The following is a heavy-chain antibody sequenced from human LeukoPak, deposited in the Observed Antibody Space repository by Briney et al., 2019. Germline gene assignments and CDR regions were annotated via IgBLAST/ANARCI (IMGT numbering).Heavy chain of an antibody. CDR2: INWNGGST. CDR1: GFTFDDYG. J-gene: IGHJ6*02. D-gene: IGHD3-10*01. Sequence: GGSLRLSCAASGFTFDDYGMSWVRHAPGKGLEWVSGINWNGGSTGYADSVKGRFTISRDNAKNSLYLQMNSLRAEDTALYYCARGLLWFGELLYQYGMDVWGQGTTVTVSS. CDR3: ARGLLWFGELLYQYGMDV. V-gene: IGHV3-20*04.